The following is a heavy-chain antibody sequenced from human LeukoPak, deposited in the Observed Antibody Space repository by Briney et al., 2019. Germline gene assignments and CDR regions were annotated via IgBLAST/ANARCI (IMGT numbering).Heavy chain of an antibody. CDR3: ASYSSSSEGAFDI. J-gene: IGHJ3*02. CDR1: GFTFSSYW. V-gene: IGHV3-7*01. Sequence: GGSLRLSCAASGFTFSSYWMSWVRQAPGKGLEWVANIKQDGSEKYYVDSVKGRFTISRDNAKNSLYLQMNSLRVEDTAVYYCASYSSSSEGAFDIWGQGTMVTVSS. CDR2: IKQDGSEK. D-gene: IGHD6-6*01.